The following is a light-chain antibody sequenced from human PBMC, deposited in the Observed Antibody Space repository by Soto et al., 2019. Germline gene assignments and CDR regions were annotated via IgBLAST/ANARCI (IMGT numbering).Light chain of an antibody. CDR2: DAS. J-gene: IGKJ4*02. CDR3: SQYGGDPRA. V-gene: IGKV3-20*01. Sequence: IVLTQSPATLSCSPGGRATLSCRASQSVNTYLAWYQQKPGQAPRLLIYDASSRATGIPDRFSGSGSGTDFTLTISRLEPEDFAVYYCSQYGGDPRAFGRCTKVEI. CDR1: QSVNTY.